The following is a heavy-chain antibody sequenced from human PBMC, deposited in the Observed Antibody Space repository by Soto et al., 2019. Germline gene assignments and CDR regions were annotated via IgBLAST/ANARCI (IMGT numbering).Heavy chain of an antibody. D-gene: IGHD3-10*01. CDR3: ARDLRLLWFGERRHYGMDV. CDR2: ISSSSSTI. J-gene: IGHJ6*02. Sequence: VVSLRLSCAASGFTFSSYSMNWVRQAPGKGLEWVSYISSSSSTIYYADSVKGRFTISRDNAKNSLYLQMNSLRDEDTAVYYCARDLRLLWFGERRHYGMDVWGQGTTVTVSS. CDR1: GFTFSSYS. V-gene: IGHV3-48*02.